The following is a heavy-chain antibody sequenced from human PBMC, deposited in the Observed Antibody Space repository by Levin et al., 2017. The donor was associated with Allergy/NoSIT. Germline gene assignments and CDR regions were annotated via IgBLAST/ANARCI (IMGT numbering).Heavy chain of an antibody. J-gene: IGHJ4*02. CDR3: TRGRVLLWFGELLGENFDY. CDR2: IRSKAYGGTT. CDR1: GFTFGDYA. Sequence: TGGSLRLSCTASGFTFGDYAMSWFRQAPGKGLEWVGFIRSKAYGGTTEYAASVKGRFTISRDDSKSIAYLQMNSLKTEDTAVYYCTRGRVLLWFGELLGENFDYWGQGTLVTVSS. V-gene: IGHV3-49*03. D-gene: IGHD3-10*01.